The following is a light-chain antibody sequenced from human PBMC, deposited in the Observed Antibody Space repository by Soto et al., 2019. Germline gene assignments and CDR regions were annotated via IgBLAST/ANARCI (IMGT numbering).Light chain of an antibody. V-gene: IGLV2-14*01. Sequence: QSALTQPASVSGSPGQSITISCTGTSSDVGGYNSVSWYQQHPGKAPKLMIYEVSNRPSGVSNRFSGSKSSNTASLTISGLQAEDEADYFCSSYGSTSTRYVFGTGTKVTVL. J-gene: IGLJ1*01. CDR3: SSYGSTSTRYV. CDR2: EVS. CDR1: SSDVGGYNS.